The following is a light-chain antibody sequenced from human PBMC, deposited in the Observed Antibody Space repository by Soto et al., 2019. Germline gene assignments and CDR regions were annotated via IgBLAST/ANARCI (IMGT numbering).Light chain of an antibody. CDR1: QFVSSR. J-gene: IGKJ1*01. V-gene: IGKV3-15*01. CDR2: DTS. Sequence: EIVVTQSPATLSASPGERVTLSCRASQFVSSRLAWYQQRPGQVPRLLIYDTSTRAPGISARFSGSGSGTEVTLTISGRQSEDVAVYYCQEYIHWPPGMFGPGTTVDIK. CDR3: QEYIHWPPGM.